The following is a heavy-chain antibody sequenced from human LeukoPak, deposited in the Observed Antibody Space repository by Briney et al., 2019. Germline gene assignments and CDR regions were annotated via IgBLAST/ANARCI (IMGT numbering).Heavy chain of an antibody. CDR1: GYSISSGYY. D-gene: IGHD4-17*01. V-gene: IGHV4-38-2*02. CDR2: IYHSGST. J-gene: IGHJ4*02. Sequence: PSETLSLTCTVSGYSISSGYYWGWIRQPPGKGLEWIGSIYHSGSTYYNPSLKSRVTISVDTSKNQFSLKLSSVTAADTAVYYCARVRLRHYFDYWGQGTLVTVSS. CDR3: ARVRLRHYFDY.